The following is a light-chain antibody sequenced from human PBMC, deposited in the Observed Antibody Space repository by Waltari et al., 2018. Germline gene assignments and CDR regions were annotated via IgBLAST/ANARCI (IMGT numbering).Light chain of an antibody. Sequence: DIVMTQSPLSLPVTPGEPASISCRSSQSLLHSNGYNYLDWYLQKPGQSPQILIYLGSNRASGVPNRFSGSGSGTDFTLKISRVEADDVGVYYCMQVLQTPRTFGQGTKVEIK. CDR1: QSLLHSNGYNY. V-gene: IGKV2-28*01. CDR3: MQVLQTPRT. CDR2: LGS. J-gene: IGKJ1*01.